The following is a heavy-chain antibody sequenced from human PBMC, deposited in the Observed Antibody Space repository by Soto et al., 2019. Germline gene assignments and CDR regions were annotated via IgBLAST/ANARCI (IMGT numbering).Heavy chain of an antibody. Sequence: PSETLSLTCTVSGGSIGNHYWNWVRQPPGKGLEWIGFVHYSGSTHYNPSLKSRVTMSVDTSKNQFSLNLSSVTAADTAVYYCARRESSSWSLGAFDFWGQGTEVT. CDR1: GGSIGNHY. CDR2: VHYSGST. V-gene: IGHV4-59*08. D-gene: IGHD6-13*01. CDR3: ARRESSSWSLGAFDF. J-gene: IGHJ3*01.